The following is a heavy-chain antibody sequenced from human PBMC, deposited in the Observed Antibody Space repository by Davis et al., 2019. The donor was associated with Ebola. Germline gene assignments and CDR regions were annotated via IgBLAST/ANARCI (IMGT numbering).Heavy chain of an antibody. Sequence: GESLKISCAASGFTFSSYGMHWVRQAPGKGLEWVAVISYDGSNKYYADSVKGRFTISRDNSKNTLYLQMNSLRAEDTAVYYCAKDREMATTLPAFDIWGQGTMVTVSS. CDR2: ISYDGSNK. D-gene: IGHD5-24*01. V-gene: IGHV3-30*18. J-gene: IGHJ3*02. CDR1: GFTFSSYG. CDR3: AKDREMATTLPAFDI.